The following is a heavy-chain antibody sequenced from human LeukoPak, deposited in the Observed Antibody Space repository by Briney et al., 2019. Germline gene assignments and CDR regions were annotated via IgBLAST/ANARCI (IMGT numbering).Heavy chain of an antibody. CDR2: THHSGNT. Sequence: SETLSLTCTVSGGSINSSNYYWGWIRQPPGKGPEWIGYTHHSGNTLYNPSLKSRVTTSVDTSKNQFSLSLSSVTAADTAVYYCARWEVRLNAFEMWGQGTMVTVSS. V-gene: IGHV4-61*05. D-gene: IGHD3-10*01. CDR3: ARWEVRLNAFEM. CDR1: GGSINSSNYY. J-gene: IGHJ3*02.